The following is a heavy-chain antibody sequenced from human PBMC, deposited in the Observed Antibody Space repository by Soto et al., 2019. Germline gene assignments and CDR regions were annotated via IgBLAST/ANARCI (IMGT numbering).Heavy chain of an antibody. CDR1: GYSFTSYW. V-gene: IGHV5-10-1*01. CDR3: ARQPLTTVTNYYYYGMDV. D-gene: IGHD4-4*01. Sequence: HGESLKISCKGSGYSFTSYWISWVRQMPGKGLEWMGRIDPSDSYTNYSPSFQGHVTISADKSISTAYLQWSSLKASDTAMYYCARQPLTTVTNYYYYGMDVWGQGTTVTVSS. J-gene: IGHJ6*02. CDR2: IDPSDSYT.